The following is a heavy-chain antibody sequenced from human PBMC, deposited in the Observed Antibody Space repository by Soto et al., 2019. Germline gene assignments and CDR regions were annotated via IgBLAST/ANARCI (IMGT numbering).Heavy chain of an antibody. Sequence: GGSLSLSCAASGFPFSSYAMSWVRQAPGKGLEWVSAISGSGGSTYYADSVKGRFTISRDNSKNTLYLQMNSLRAEDTAVYYCAKVGMATITSDYWGQGTLVTVSS. D-gene: IGHD5-12*01. V-gene: IGHV3-23*01. CDR3: AKVGMATITSDY. J-gene: IGHJ4*02. CDR1: GFPFSSYA. CDR2: ISGSGGST.